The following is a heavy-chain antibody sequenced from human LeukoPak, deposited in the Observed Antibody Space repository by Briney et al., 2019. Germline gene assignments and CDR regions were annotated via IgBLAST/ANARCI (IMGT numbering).Heavy chain of an antibody. CDR1: GFSFSDYT. Sequence: PGRSLRLSCGASGFSFSDYTMHWVRQAPGKGLEWVALISFDGTNKYYTDSVKGRFTSSRDNSKNTLYLQMNSLRTEDTAIYYCARDRLLRGLHTSFDYWGQGTLVTVSS. CDR3: ARDRLLRGLHTSFDY. D-gene: IGHD3-10*01. J-gene: IGHJ4*02. CDR2: ISFDGTNK. V-gene: IGHV3-30*04.